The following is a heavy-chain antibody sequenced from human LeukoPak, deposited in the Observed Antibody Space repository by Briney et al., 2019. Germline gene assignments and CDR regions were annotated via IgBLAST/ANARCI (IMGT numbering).Heavy chain of an antibody. CDR2: VSGSGSTT. CDR1: GFTFSSYA. J-gene: IGHJ1*01. Sequence: PGGSLRLSCAASGFTFSSYAMTWVRQAPGKGLEWVSGVSGSGSTTYYADSVKGRFTISRDNLKNTLYLQMSSQRVEDAAIYYCAKNRRACSGGSCNSGVSEYFHHWGQGTLVTVSS. V-gene: IGHV3-23*01. D-gene: IGHD2-15*01. CDR3: AKNRRACSGGSCNSGVSEYFHH.